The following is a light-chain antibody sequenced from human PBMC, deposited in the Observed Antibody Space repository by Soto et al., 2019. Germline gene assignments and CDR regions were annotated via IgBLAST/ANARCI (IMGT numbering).Light chain of an antibody. CDR2: GAS. Sequence: EIVMTQSPATLSVSPGERATLSCRASQSVSSNLAWYQQKPGQAPRLLIYGASTRATGIPARFSGSGSGKEFTLTISSLKSEDFAVYYCQQYNNWPWTLGQGTKVDIK. CDR1: QSVSSN. J-gene: IGKJ1*01. CDR3: QQYNNWPWT. V-gene: IGKV3-15*01.